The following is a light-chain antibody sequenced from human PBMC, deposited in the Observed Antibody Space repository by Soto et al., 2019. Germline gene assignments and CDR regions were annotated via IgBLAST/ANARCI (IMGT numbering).Light chain of an antibody. CDR3: QQYGSSPFT. CDR2: GAS. J-gene: IGKJ3*01. V-gene: IGKV3-20*01. CDR1: QIVSAND. Sequence: EIVLTQSPGTLSLSPGERATLSCRASQIVSANDLAWYQQKPGQSPRLLIFGASSRATGIPDRFSGSGSATDFPLTITRVEPEDFALYYYQQYGSSPFTFGPGPNVHI.